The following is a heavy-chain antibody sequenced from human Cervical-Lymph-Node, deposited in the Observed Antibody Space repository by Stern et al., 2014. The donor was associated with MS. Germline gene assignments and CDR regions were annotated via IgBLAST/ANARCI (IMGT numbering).Heavy chain of an antibody. D-gene: IGHD2-15*01. CDR2: IFSTGET. J-gene: IGHJ4*02. Sequence: QVPLGESGPGLVKPTETLTLTCSVSGFSLSNAAMGVSWIRQPPGKALECLAHIFSTGETAYSTSLKSRLTISKDTSRSQVVLTMNNMDPVDTATYYCARMREYCSGGICFAGYYDSWGQGTLVTVSS. CDR1: GFSLSNAAMG. V-gene: IGHV2-26*01. CDR3: ARMREYCSGGICFAGYYDS.